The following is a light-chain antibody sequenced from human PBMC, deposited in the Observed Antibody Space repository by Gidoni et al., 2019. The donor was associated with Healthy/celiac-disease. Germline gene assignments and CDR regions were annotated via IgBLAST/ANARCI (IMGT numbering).Light chain of an antibody. J-gene: IGKJ1*01. Sequence: DIQMTQSPSSLSASVGDRVTITCRASQSISSYLNWYQQKPGKAPKLLIYAASSLQRGVPSRFSGSGSGTDFTLTISSLQPEDFATYYCQQCYSTPRTFGQGTKVEIK. CDR3: QQCYSTPRT. V-gene: IGKV1-39*01. CDR1: QSISSY. CDR2: AAS.